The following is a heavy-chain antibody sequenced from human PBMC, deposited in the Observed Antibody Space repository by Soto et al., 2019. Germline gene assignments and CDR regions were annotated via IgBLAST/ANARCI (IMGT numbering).Heavy chain of an antibody. Sequence: GGSLRLSCAASFTVRTDGMNWVRQAPGEGLAWVSSISGSGGSTYYADSVKGRFTISRDNSKNTLYLQMNSLRAGDTAIYYCAKGWKTGGFDYWGRGTLVTVSS. CDR3: AKGWKTGGFDY. D-gene: IGHD1-1*01. CDR1: FTVRTDG. J-gene: IGHJ4*02. V-gene: IGHV3-23*01. CDR2: ISGSGGST.